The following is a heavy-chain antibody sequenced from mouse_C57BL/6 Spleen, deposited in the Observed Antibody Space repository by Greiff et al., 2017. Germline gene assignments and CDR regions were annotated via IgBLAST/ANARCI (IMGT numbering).Heavy chain of an antibody. D-gene: IGHD2-4*01. V-gene: IGHV1-64*01. CDR1: GYTFTSYW. Sequence: VQLQQPGAELVKPGASVKLSCKASGYTFTSYWMHWVKQRPGRGLEWIGMIHPNSCSTNYNEKFKSKATLTVDKSFSTDYMQLSSLTSEDSAVYYWARSGDYDGAMDYWGQGTSVTVSS. CDR3: ARSGDYDGAMDY. J-gene: IGHJ4*01. CDR2: IHPNSCST.